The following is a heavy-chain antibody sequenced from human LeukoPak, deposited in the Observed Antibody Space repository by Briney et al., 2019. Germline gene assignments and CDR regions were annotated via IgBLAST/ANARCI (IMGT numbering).Heavy chain of an antibody. CDR1: GFTFSSYS. Sequence: GGSLRLSCAASGFTFSSYSMNWVRQAPGKGLEWVSHISSVSSTIYYADSVKGRFTTSRDNAKNSLYLQMNSPRAEDTAVYYCAKFAAARSFDSWGQGTLVTVSS. D-gene: IGHD6-13*01. J-gene: IGHJ4*02. CDR3: AKFAAARSFDS. V-gene: IGHV3-48*01. CDR2: ISSVSSTI.